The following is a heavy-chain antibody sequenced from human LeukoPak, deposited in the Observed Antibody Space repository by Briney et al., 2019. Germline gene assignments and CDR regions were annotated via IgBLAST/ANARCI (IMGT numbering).Heavy chain of an antibody. CDR1: GFTFSGSA. Sequence: GGSLRLSCAASGFTFSGSAIHWARQAPGKGLEWVAVISYDGSNKYYADSVKGRFTISRDNSKNTLYLQMNSLRAEDTAVYYCAKLAGGYWGQGTLVTVSS. CDR3: AKLAGGY. J-gene: IGHJ4*02. CDR2: ISYDGSNK. V-gene: IGHV3-30*18. D-gene: IGHD3-16*01.